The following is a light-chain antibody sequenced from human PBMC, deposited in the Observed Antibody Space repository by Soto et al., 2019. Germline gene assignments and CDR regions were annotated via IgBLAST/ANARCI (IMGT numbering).Light chain of an antibody. CDR3: QQYNSWPET. V-gene: IGKV3-15*01. CDR1: QSVRNN. CDR2: DAS. J-gene: IGKJ1*01. Sequence: EIVMTQSPATLSASPGERATLSCRASQSVRNNLAWYQQKPGQAPRLFIYDASTRATGIPARFTGSGSGTEFTLTISSLQSEDFAVYYCQQYNSWPETFGQGTKVDIK.